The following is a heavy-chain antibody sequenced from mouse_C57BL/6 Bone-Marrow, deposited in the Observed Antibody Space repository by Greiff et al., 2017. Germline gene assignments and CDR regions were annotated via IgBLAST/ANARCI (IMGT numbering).Heavy chain of an antibody. CDR2: ISSGGSYT. Sequence: EVQRVESGGDLVKPGGSLKLSCAASGFTFSSYGMSWVRQTPDKRLEWVATISSGGSYTYSPDSVKGRFTISRDNAKNTLYLQMSSLKSEDTAMYYCATMVTTNAMDYWGQGTSVTVSS. CDR3: ATMVTTNAMDY. J-gene: IGHJ4*01. D-gene: IGHD2-1*01. V-gene: IGHV5-6*01. CDR1: GFTFSSYG.